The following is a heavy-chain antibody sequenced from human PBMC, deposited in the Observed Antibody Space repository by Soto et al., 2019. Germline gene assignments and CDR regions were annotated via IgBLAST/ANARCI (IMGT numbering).Heavy chain of an antibody. CDR2: ISAYNGNT. J-gene: IGHJ3*02. V-gene: IGHV1-18*01. Sequence: QVQLVQSGAEVKKPGASVKVSCKASGYTFTSYAISWVRQAPGQGLEWMGWISAYNGNTNYAQKLQGRVTMTTDTFTSTAYMAVRSLTSDNTAVYFCAIDRIPMDIWGQVTMVTVTS. CDR3: AIDRIPMDI. D-gene: IGHD3-10*01. CDR1: GYTFTSYA.